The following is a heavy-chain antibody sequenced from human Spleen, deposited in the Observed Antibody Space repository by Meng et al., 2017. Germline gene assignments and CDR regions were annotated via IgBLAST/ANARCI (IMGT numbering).Heavy chain of an antibody. Sequence: GESLKISCEGSGFTFSNAYMTWVRQVPGKRLEWVGRIKSKPDGETIDYAAPVKGRFTISRDDSKNTVYLQMNSLRAEDTAVYYCAKQTESGSYPPELGYWGQGTLVTVSS. CDR1: GFTFSNAY. J-gene: IGHJ4*02. D-gene: IGHD1-26*01. V-gene: IGHV3-15*01. CDR3: AKQTESGSYPPELGY. CDR2: IKSKPDGETI.